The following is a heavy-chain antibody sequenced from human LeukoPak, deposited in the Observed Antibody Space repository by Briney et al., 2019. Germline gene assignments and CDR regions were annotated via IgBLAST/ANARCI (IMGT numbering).Heavy chain of an antibody. J-gene: IGHJ6*03. D-gene: IGHD3-3*01. CDR1: GFTFSSYA. Sequence: PGGSLRLSCAASGFTFSSYAMSWVRQAPGKGLEWVSDISGSGGSTYYADSVKGRFTISRANSKNTLYLQMNSLRAKDTAVYYCVPRKEWSCYMDVWGKGTTVTVSS. V-gene: IGHV3-23*01. CDR3: VPRKEWSCYMDV. CDR2: ISGSGGST.